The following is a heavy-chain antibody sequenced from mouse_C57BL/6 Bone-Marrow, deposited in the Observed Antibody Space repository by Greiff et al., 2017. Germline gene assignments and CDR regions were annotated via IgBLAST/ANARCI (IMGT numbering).Heavy chain of an antibody. J-gene: IGHJ1*03. CDR1: GYTFTSYG. D-gene: IGHD1-1*01. CDR2: IYPRSGNT. Sequence: VQLQQSGAELARPGASVKLSCKASGYTFTSYGISWVKQRTGQGLEWIGEIYPRSGNTYYNEKFKGKATLPADKSSSTAYMELRSLTSEDSAVYFCARGSSYDWYFDVWGTGTTVTVSS. V-gene: IGHV1-81*01. CDR3: ARGSSYDWYFDV.